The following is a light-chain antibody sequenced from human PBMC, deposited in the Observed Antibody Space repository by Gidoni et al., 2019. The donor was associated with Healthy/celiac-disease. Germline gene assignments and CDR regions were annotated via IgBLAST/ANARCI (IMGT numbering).Light chain of an antibody. Sequence: DIVLTQSPRTLSLSPGERATLSCRARQSVSSSYLAWYQQKPGQAPRLRIYGASSRATGIPDRFSGSGSGTDFTLTISRLEPEDFAVYYCQHYGSSPPWTFGQGTKVEIK. CDR2: GAS. V-gene: IGKV3-20*01. J-gene: IGKJ1*01. CDR1: QSVSSSY. CDR3: QHYGSSPPWT.